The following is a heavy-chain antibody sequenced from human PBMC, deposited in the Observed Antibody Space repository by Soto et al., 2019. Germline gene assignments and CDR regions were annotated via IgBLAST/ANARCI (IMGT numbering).Heavy chain of an antibody. J-gene: IGHJ3*02. D-gene: IGHD5-18*01. CDR1: GGSINSYS. CDR2: ISYTGTT. Sequence: PSETLSLTCTVSGGSINSYSWSWIRQPPGKGLEWIGYISYTGTTNYNSSLKSRVTISVDTSKNQFSLRLTSVTAADTAVYYCARPGDGYNLAAFDIWGQGTVVTVSS. V-gene: IGHV4-59*08. CDR3: ARPGDGYNLAAFDI.